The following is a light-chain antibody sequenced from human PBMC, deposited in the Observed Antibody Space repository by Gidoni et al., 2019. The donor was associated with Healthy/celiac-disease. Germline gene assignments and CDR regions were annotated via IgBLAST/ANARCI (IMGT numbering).Light chain of an antibody. CDR1: SSDVGGYNY. V-gene: IGLV2-14*01. CDR2: DVS. J-gene: IGLJ1*01. CDR3: SSYTSSSTYV. Sequence: SALTQPASVSGSPGQSITISCTGTSSDVGGYNYVSWYQQHPGNAPKLMMYDVSNRPSGVSNRFSGAKAGNTASLTISGLQAEDEADYYCSSYTSSSTYVFGTGTKVTVL.